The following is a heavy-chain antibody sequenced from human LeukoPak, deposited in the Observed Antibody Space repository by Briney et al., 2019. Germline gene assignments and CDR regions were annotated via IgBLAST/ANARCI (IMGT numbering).Heavy chain of an antibody. Sequence: GASVKVSCKASGYTFTSYGISWVRQAPGQGLEWMGWISAYNGNTNYAQKLQGRVTMTTDTSTSTAYMELRSLGSDDTAVYYCARISGGKGSHYYYYGMDVWGKGTTVTVSS. CDR3: ARISGGKGSHYYYYGMDV. D-gene: IGHD3-16*01. J-gene: IGHJ6*04. CDR2: ISAYNGNT. V-gene: IGHV1-18*04. CDR1: GYTFTSYG.